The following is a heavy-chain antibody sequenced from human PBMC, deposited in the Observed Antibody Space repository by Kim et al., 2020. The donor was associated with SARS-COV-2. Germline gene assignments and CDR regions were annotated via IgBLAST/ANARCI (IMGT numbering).Heavy chain of an antibody. CDR2: ISHDGITT. CDR3: ARSQKEWLPYYLDL. D-gene: IGHD6-19*01. J-gene: IGHJ4*02. Sequence: GGSLRLSCAASGFIFDNYVMHWVRQAPGKGLDWAAVISHDGITTYYADSVRGRFTISRDNSKNTLYLQMSSLRPEDMAVYYCARSQKEWLPYYLDLWGLGTLVTVSS. V-gene: IGHV3-30*04. CDR1: GFIFDNYV.